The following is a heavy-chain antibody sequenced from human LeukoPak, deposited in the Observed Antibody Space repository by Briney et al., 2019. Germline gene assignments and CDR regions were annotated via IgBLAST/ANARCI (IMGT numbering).Heavy chain of an antibody. J-gene: IGHJ4*02. V-gene: IGHV3-23*01. CDR3: AAKEGLTGYLSGSFDY. Sequence: GGSLRLSCAASGFTFSSYAMSWVRQAPGKGLEWVSAISGSGGSTYYADSVRGRFTISRDNSKSTLYLQMNSLRAEDTAVYYCAAKEGLTGYLSGSFDYWGQGTLVTVSS. D-gene: IGHD3-9*01. CDR2: ISGSGGST. CDR1: GFTFSSYA.